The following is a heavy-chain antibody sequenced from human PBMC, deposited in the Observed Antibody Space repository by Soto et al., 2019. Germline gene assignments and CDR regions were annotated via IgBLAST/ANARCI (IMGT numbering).Heavy chain of an antibody. CDR1: GGSISSYY. J-gene: IGHJ4*02. D-gene: IGHD3-16*01. V-gene: IGHV4-59*01. CDR3: ARVIDDEYYFDD. Sequence: PSETLSLTCTVSGGSISSYYWSWIRQPPGKGLEWIGYIYYSGSTNYNPSLKSRVTISVDTSKNQFSLKLSSVTAADTAVYYCARVIDDEYYFDDWGQGTLVTVSS. CDR2: IYYSGST.